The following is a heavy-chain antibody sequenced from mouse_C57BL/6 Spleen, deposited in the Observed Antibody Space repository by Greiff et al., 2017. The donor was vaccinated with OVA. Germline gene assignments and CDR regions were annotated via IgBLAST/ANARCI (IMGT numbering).Heavy chain of an antibody. J-gene: IGHJ2*01. CDR2: ICSGGST. D-gene: IGHD1-1*01. CDR3: ARSTTVVYFDY. CDR1: GFSLTSYG. Sequence: QVQLKQSGPGLVQPSQSLSITCTVSGFSLTSYGLHWVRQSPGKGLEWLGVICSGGSTDYNAAFISRLSISKDNSKSQVFFKMNSLQADDTAIYYCARSTTVVYFDYWGQGTTLTVSS. V-gene: IGHV2-2*01.